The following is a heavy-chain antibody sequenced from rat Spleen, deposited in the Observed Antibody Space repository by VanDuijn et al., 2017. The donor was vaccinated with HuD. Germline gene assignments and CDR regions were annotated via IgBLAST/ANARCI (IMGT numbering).Heavy chain of an antibody. CDR1: GFTFSNYG. Sequence: EVQLVESGGGLVQPGRSMKLSCAASGFTFSNYGMAWVRQAPKKGLEWVAYISYDGGSTYYRDPVKGRFTISRDNAKSTLYLQMDSLRSEDTATYYCTTPNWEFDYWGQGVMVTVSS. V-gene: IGHV5-20*01. CDR3: TTPNWEFDY. D-gene: IGHD5-1*01. J-gene: IGHJ2*01. CDR2: ISYDGGST.